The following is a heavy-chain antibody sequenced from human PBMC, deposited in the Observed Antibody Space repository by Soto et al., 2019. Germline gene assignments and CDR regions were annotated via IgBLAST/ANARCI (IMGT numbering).Heavy chain of an antibody. CDR2: IRGKADSYTT. Sequence: EVQLVESGGDLVQPGGSLKLSCAASGFIFADSAFHWVRQASGKGLEWVGRIRGKADSYTTSYAASVKGRFTISRDDSENTAYLQMNNLKTEDTALYYCTREAETAATEDAFDVWGQGTMVTVSS. CDR3: TREAETAATEDAFDV. D-gene: IGHD6-13*01. V-gene: IGHV3-73*02. J-gene: IGHJ3*01. CDR1: GFIFADSA.